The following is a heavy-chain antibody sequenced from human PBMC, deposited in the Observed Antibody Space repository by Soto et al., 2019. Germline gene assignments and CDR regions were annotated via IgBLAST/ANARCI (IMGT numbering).Heavy chain of an antibody. Sequence: QVQLVESGGGVVQPGRSLRLSCAVSGFTFSSYGMHWVRQAPGKGLEWVAVISYDGSNKYYADSVKGRFTISRDNSKNTLYLQMNSLRAEDTAVYYCAPGRGYCSGGSCYRSPFVYWGQGTLVTVSS. D-gene: IGHD2-15*01. CDR1: GFTFSSYG. CDR3: APGRGYCSGGSCYRSPFVY. J-gene: IGHJ4*02. CDR2: ISYDGSNK. V-gene: IGHV3-30*03.